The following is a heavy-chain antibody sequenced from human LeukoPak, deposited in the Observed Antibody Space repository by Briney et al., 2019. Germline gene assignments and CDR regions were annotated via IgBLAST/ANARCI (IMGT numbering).Heavy chain of an antibody. Sequence: TGGSLRLSCGGSAFIFSGHWMNGVRQTPGKGVEWVASIKEDGSERQYVDSVKGRFSISRDNTKGSLYLQMSNLRAEDTAVYFCARGGGLDVWGQGATVTVSS. D-gene: IGHD3-16*01. CDR2: IKEDGSER. V-gene: IGHV3-7*03. J-gene: IGHJ6*02. CDR3: ARGGGLDV. CDR1: AFIFSGHW.